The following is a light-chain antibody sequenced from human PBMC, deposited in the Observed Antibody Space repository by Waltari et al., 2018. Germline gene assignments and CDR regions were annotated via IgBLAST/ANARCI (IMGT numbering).Light chain of an antibody. V-gene: IGKV1-39*01. CDR3: QKSSSTPPWT. CDR1: QSMSIY. J-gene: IGKJ1*01. Sequence: DIQMTQSPSALSASVGDRDTVTCRASQSMSIYLNWYQQKPGKAPKPLIYAASSLQSGVPSRFSGSGSGTDFTLTISSLPPEDFATYYCQKSSSTPPWTFGQGTKVEIK. CDR2: AAS.